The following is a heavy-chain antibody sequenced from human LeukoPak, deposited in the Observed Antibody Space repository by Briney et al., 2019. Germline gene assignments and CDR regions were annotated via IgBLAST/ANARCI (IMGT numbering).Heavy chain of an antibody. CDR3: ARGHIVVVPAAIRTNYYYYMDV. CDR2: ISAYNGNT. D-gene: IGHD2-2*02. CDR1: GCTFTSYG. Sequence: ASVKVSCKASGCTFTSYGISWVRQAPGQGLEWMGWISAYNGNTNYAQKLQGRVTMTTDTSTSTAYMELRSLRSDDTAVYYCARGHIVVVPAAIRTNYYYYMDVWGKGTTVTVSS. J-gene: IGHJ6*03. V-gene: IGHV1-18*01.